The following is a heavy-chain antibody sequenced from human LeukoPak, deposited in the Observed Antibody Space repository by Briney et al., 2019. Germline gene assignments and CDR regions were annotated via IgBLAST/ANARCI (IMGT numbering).Heavy chain of an antibody. Sequence: SVKVSCKASGGTFSSYAIRWVRQAPGQGLEWMGRIIPILGIANYAQKFQGRVTITADKSTSTAYMELSSLRSEDTAVYYCARDQGYCSGGSCYPYYYGMDVWGQGTTVTVPS. V-gene: IGHV1-69*04. CDR3: ARDQGYCSGGSCYPYYYGMDV. CDR2: IIPILGIA. D-gene: IGHD2-15*01. J-gene: IGHJ6*02. CDR1: GGTFSSYA.